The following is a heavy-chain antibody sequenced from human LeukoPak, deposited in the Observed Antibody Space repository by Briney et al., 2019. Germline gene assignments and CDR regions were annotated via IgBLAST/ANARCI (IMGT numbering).Heavy chain of an antibody. J-gene: IGHJ4*02. CDR3: AKRDSYYFMIGD. CDR1: GDSISSGGYY. Sequence: SETLSLTCTVSGDSISSGGYYWSWIRQHPGKGLEWIGYIYYSGSTYYNPSLKSRVTISVETSKNQFSLKLSSVTAADTAVYYCAKRDSYYFMIGDWGQGTLVTVSS. CDR2: IYYSGST. D-gene: IGHD3-10*02. V-gene: IGHV4-31*03.